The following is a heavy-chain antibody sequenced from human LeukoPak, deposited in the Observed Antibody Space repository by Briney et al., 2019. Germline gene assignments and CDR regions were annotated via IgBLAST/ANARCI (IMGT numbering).Heavy chain of an antibody. D-gene: IGHD7-27*01. CDR3: AKSPTGYVPDR. CDR1: GFTFSAFA. CDR2: ISDSGGGT. V-gene: IGHV3-23*01. J-gene: IGHJ5*02. Sequence: GGSPRLPCAASGFTFSAFAMSWVRQAPGKGLEWVSVISDSGGGTYYADSVKGRFTISRDNSKTTLYLQMNSLRAEDTAVYYCAKSPTGYVPDRWGQGTLVTVSP.